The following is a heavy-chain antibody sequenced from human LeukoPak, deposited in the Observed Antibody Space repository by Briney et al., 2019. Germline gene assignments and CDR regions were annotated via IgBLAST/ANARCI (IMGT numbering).Heavy chain of an antibody. CDR3: SRGEYCGSPSCYYYYYYGLDV. Sequence: AGGPLRFSCAAPGFTFGSYWMNGGRQAPGKGLEWVGNIKQDGSEKYYVDSVKGRFTISTDNVRDALYLQMNSLGAEDTAVYYCSRGEYCGSPSCYYYYYYGLDVWGQGTTVTVSS. CDR2: IKQDGSEK. D-gene: IGHD2-2*01. V-gene: IGHV3-7*01. J-gene: IGHJ6*02. CDR1: GFTFGSYW.